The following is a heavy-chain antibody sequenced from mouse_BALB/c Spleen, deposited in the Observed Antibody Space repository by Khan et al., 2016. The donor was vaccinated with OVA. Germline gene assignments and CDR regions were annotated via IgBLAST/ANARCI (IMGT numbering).Heavy chain of an antibody. CDR1: GYSITSGYA. Sequence: EVELVESGPGLVKPSQSLSLTCTVTGYSITSGYAWNWIRQFPGNKLEWMGYISYSGGTSYNPSLKSRISITRDTSKNQFFLQLNSVNTEDTATYYCARGNYYGYYFDYWGQGTPLTVSS. V-gene: IGHV3-2*02. D-gene: IGHD1-1*01. J-gene: IGHJ2*01. CDR2: ISYSGGT. CDR3: ARGNYYGYYFDY.